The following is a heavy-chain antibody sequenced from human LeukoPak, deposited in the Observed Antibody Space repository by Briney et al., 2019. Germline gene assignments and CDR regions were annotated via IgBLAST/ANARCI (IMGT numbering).Heavy chain of an antibody. V-gene: IGHV3-66*01. J-gene: IGHJ4*02. D-gene: IGHD1-26*01. CDR2: IYSGGST. Sequence: GGSLRLSCAASGFTVSSNYMSWVRQAPGKGLEWVSVIYSGGSTYYADSVKGRFTISRDNAKNSLYLQMNSLRAEDTAVYYCARDRVSGSYNYWGQGTLVTVSS. CDR1: GFTVSSNY. CDR3: ARDRVSGSYNY.